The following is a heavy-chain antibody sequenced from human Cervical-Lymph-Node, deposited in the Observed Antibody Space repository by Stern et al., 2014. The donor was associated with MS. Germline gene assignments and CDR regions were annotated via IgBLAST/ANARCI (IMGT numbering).Heavy chain of an antibody. D-gene: IGHD4-17*01. CDR2: IYYSGST. Sequence: QVQLQESGPGLVKPSQTLSLTCTVSGGSISSGGYYWSWIRQHPGKGLEWIGYIYYSGSTYYNPSLKSRVTISVDTSKNQFSLKLSSVTAADTAVYYCARGQMTTVTRNAFDIWGQGTMVTVSS. CDR3: ARGQMTTVTRNAFDI. J-gene: IGHJ3*02. CDR1: GGSISSGGYY. V-gene: IGHV4-31*03.